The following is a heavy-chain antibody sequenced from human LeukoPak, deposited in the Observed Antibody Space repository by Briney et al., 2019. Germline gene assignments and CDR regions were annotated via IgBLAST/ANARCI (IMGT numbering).Heavy chain of an antibody. CDR3: ARLRSATIVDY. D-gene: IGHD5-12*01. J-gene: IGHJ4*02. CDR2: ISSSSSTI. CDR1: GFTFSSYS. V-gene: IGHV3-48*01. Sequence: GGSLRLSCAASGFTFSSYSMNWVRQAPGKGLEWVSYISSSSSTIYYADSVKGRFTISRGNAKNSLYLQMNSLRAEDTAVYYCARLRSATIVDYWGQGTLVTVSS.